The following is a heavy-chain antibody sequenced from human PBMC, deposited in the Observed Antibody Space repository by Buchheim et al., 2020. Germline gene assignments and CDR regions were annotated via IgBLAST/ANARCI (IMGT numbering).Heavy chain of an antibody. D-gene: IGHD1-7*01. Sequence: QITLKESGPTVVSPTQTLTLTCTFSGFSLTTSGVGVGWIRQSPGKALEWLALIYWDNDKRYSPSLKSRLSIAKDTSRNQVGLTMTNMDPVDTATYYCAHRQVRSSNSWNSGWFEPWGQGSL. CDR1: GFSLTTSGVG. V-gene: IGHV2-5*02. J-gene: IGHJ5*02. CDR3: AHRQVRSSNSWNSGWFEP. CDR2: IYWDNDK.